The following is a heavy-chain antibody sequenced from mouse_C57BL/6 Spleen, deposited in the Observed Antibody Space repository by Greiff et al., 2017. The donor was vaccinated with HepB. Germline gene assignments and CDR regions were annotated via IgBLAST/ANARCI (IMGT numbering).Heavy chain of an antibody. V-gene: IGHV5-17*01. CDR2: ISSGSSTI. CDR3: AREIYYDYDGFAY. D-gene: IGHD2-4*01. CDR1: GFTFSDYG. J-gene: IGHJ3*01. Sequence: VQLKESGGGLVKPGGSLKLSCAASGFTFSDYGMHWVRQAPEKGLEWVAYISSGSSTIYYADTVKGRFTISRDNAKNTLFLQMTSLRSEDTAMYYCAREIYYDYDGFAYWGQGTLVTVSA.